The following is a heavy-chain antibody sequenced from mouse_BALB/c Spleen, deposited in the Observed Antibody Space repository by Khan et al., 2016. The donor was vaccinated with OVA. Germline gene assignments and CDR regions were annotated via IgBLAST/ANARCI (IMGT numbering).Heavy chain of an antibody. CDR1: GYTFTDYY. CDR3: ARRNYFGYTFAY. J-gene: IGHJ3*01. V-gene: IGHV1-77*01. CDR2: ISPGSGVT. Sequence: QVQLKQSGAELARPGASVKLSCKASGYTFTDYYINWVQQRTGQGLEWIGEISPGSGVTYYNERFKGKATLTADKSSSTAYMHLSSMTSEDSAVYFCARRNYFGYTFAYWGQGTLVTVSA. D-gene: IGHD1-2*01.